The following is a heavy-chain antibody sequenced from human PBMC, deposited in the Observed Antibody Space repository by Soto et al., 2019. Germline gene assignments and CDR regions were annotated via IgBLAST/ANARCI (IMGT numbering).Heavy chain of an antibody. J-gene: IGHJ6*02. V-gene: IGHV1-58*02. D-gene: IGHD2-2*02. CDR3: AAEIVVVPAAIGTDCYSYGMDV. CDR1: GFTFTSSA. CDR2: IVVGSGNT. Sequence: SVKVSCKASGFTFTSSAMQWVRQARGQRLEWIGWIVVGSGNTNYAQKFQERVTITRDMSTSTAYMELSSLRSEDTAVYYCAAEIVVVPAAIGTDCYSYGMDVGGQGTTVTVSS.